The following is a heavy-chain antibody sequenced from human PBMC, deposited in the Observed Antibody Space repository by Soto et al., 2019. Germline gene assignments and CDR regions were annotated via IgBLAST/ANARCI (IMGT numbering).Heavy chain of an antibody. V-gene: IGHV3-30*18. CDR2: ISYDGSNK. CDR3: AKDPTNYDFWSGYYTGPDI. Sequence: QVQLVESGGGVVQPGRSLRLSCAASGFTFSSYGMHWVRQAPGKGLEWVAVISYDGSNKYYADSVKGRFTISRDNSKNTLYLQMNSLRAEDTAVYYCAKDPTNYDFWSGYYTGPDIWGQGTMVTVSS. D-gene: IGHD3-3*01. CDR1: GFTFSSYG. J-gene: IGHJ3*02.